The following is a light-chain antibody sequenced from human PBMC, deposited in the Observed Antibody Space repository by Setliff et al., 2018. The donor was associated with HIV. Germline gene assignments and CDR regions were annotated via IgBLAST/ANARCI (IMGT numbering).Light chain of an antibody. V-gene: IGLV2-14*03. J-gene: IGLJ1*01. CDR2: DVG. Sequence: QSVLTQPASVFGSPGQSITISCTGTSSDVGGYNYVSWYQQHPGKAPKLMIYDVGNRPSGVSNRFSGSKSGNTASLTISGLQAEDEADYYCSSYTSSSTYVFGAGTKVTV. CDR1: SSDVGGYNY. CDR3: SSYTSSSTYV.